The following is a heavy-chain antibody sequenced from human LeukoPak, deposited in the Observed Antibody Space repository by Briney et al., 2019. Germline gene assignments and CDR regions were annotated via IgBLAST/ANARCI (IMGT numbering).Heavy chain of an antibody. D-gene: IGHD6-19*01. CDR2: VYYSGST. CDR1: GGSISSYY. J-gene: IGHJ5*02. V-gene: IGHV4-59*01. Sequence: SETLSLTCTVFGGSISSYYWSWIRQPPGKGLEWIGYVYYSGSTNYNPSLKSRVTISVDTSKNQFSLKLSSVTAADTAVYYCARDRPAGSSSGWYRWFDPWGQGTLVTGSS. CDR3: ARDRPAGSSSGWYRWFDP.